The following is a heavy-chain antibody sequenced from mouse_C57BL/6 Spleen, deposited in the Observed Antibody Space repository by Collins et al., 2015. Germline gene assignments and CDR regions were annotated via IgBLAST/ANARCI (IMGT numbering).Heavy chain of an antibody. CDR2: ISTYYGDA. CDR3: ARGGFYYDYDYYAMDY. CDR1: GYTFTDYA. D-gene: IGHD2-4*01. J-gene: IGHJ4*01. Sequence: QVQLQQSGAELVRPGVSVKISCKGSGYTFTDYAMHWVKQSHAKSLEWIGVISTYYGDASYNQKFKGKATMTVDKSSSTAYMELARLTSEDSAIYYCARGGFYYDYDYYAMDYWGQGTSVTVSS. V-gene: IGHV1S137*01.